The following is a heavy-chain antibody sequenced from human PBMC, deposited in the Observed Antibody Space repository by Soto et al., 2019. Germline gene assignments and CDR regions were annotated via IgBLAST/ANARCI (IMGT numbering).Heavy chain of an antibody. CDR3: ARVTSLYYDFWSGYRPYGMDV. Sequence: PVGSLRLSCAASGFTFSSYSMNWVRQAPGKGLEWVSYISSSSSTIYYADSVKGRFTISRDNAKNSLYLQMNSLRDEDTAVYYCARVTSLYYDFWSGYRPYGMDVWGQGTTVTVSS. CDR1: GFTFSSYS. V-gene: IGHV3-48*02. CDR2: ISSSSSTI. D-gene: IGHD3-3*01. J-gene: IGHJ6*02.